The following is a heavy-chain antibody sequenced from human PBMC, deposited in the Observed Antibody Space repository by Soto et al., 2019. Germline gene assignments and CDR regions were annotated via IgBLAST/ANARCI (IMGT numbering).Heavy chain of an antibody. CDR1: GFIISSYS. CDR2: ISISSRYI. Sequence: AWSMIPSCASSGFIISSYSRNLLRAAPGRGLEWVSSISISSRYIYYAESVRSRSTISRDNAKNALNLQMNRMRAEDTADYCWARAPLNVIPRYNDAFDIWGQGTMVTVSS. CDR3: ARAPLNVIPRYNDAFDI. J-gene: IGHJ3*02. V-gene: IGHV3-21*01. D-gene: IGHD5-18*01.